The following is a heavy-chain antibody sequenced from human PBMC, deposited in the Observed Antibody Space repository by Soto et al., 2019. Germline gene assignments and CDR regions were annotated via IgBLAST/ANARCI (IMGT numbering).Heavy chain of an antibody. CDR3: ACLGFLEWLRGIDYGIDV. V-gene: IGHV4-39*01. Sequence: PSETLSLTCTVSGGSISSSSYYWGWIRQPPGKGLEWIGSIYYSGSTYYNPSLKSRVTISVDTSKNQFSLKLSSVTAADTAVYYSACLGFLEWLRGIDYGIDVWGQRTQVTVPS. CDR2: IYYSGST. D-gene: IGHD3-3*01. J-gene: IGHJ6*02. CDR1: GGSISSSSYY.